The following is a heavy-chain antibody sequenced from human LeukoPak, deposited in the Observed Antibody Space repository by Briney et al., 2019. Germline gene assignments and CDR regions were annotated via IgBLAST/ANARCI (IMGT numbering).Heavy chain of an antibody. Sequence: PGGSLRISCAASGFTVSSNHMSWVRQAPGKGLEWVSVIYSGGSTYYADSVKGRFTISRDNSKNTLYLQMNSLRAEDTAVYYCASGPYYYYGMDVWGQGTTVTVSS. J-gene: IGHJ6*02. CDR3: ASGPYYYYGMDV. V-gene: IGHV3-66*02. CDR1: GFTVSSNH. CDR2: IYSGGST.